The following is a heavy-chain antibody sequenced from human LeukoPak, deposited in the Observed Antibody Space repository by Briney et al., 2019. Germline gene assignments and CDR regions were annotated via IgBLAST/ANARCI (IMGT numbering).Heavy chain of an antibody. D-gene: IGHD4-17*01. CDR2: INPNSGGT. V-gene: IGHV1-2*02. J-gene: IGHJ6*03. CDR1: GYTFTGYY. CDR3: ARVNGYGDYALIDYYYCMDV. Sequence: GASVKVSCKASGYTFTGYYMHWVRQAPGQGLEWMGWINPNSGGTNYAQKFQGRVTMTRDTSISTAYMELGRLRSDDTAVYYCARVNGYGDYALIDYYYCMDVWGKGTTVTVSS.